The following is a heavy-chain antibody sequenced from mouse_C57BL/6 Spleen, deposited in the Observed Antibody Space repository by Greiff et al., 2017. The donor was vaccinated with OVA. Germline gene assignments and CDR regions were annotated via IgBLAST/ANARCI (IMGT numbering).Heavy chain of an antibody. D-gene: IGHD2-12*01. CDR3: ARWESYDVEDYFDY. V-gene: IGHV1-64*01. CDR2: IHPNSGST. Sequence: QVQLQQPGAELVKPGASVKLSCKASGYTFTSYWMHWVKQRPGQGLEWIGMIHPNSGSTNYNEKFKSKATLTVDKSSSTAYMQLSSLTSEDSAVXYCARWESYDVEDYFDYWGQGTTLTVSS. J-gene: IGHJ2*01. CDR1: GYTFTSYW.